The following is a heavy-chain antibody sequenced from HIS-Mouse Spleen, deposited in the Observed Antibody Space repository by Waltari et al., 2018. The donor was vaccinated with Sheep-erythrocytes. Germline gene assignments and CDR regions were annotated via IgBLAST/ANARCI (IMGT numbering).Heavy chain of an antibody. CDR2: SYSGGST. J-gene: IGHJ3*02. CDR1: GFAVPGNY. V-gene: IGHV3-53*02. CDR3: ARGAGGFVGAHDAFDI. D-gene: IGHD1-26*01. Sequence: EVQLAEIGGGLIEPAGFLRLCDSVPGFAVPGNYMRSVGPSPGKGLDWVSVSYSGGSTYYADSVKGRFTISRDNSKNTLYLQMGSLRAEDTAVYYCARGAGGFVGAHDAFDIWGQGTMVTVSS.